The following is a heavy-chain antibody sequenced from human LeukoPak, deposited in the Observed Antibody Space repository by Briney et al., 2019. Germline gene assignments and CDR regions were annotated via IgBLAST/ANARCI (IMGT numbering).Heavy chain of an antibody. CDR1: GFTFSDYS. Sequence: GGSLRLSCAASGFTFSDYSMSWIRQAPGKGLEWVSYISRSSGVIYYADSVKGRFTISRDNAKNSLYLQMNSLRAEDTAVYYCARELSDIVVVTASVFDFCGQGTMVTVSS. V-gene: IGHV3-11*01. D-gene: IGHD2-21*02. CDR2: ISRSSGVI. CDR3: ARELSDIVVVTASVFDF. J-gene: IGHJ3*01.